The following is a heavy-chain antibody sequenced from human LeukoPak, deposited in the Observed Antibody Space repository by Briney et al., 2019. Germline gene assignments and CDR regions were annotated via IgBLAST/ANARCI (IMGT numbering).Heavy chain of an antibody. J-gene: IGHJ6*02. D-gene: IGHD5-12*01. Sequence: SETLSLTCTVSGGSISSYYWSWIRQPPGKGLEWNGYIYDSGSTNYNPSLKSRVTISVDTSKNQFSLKLSSVTAADTAVYYCARGGSGYDSFYYYGMDVWGQGTTVTVSS. CDR2: IYDSGST. CDR3: ARGGSGYDSFYYYGMDV. CDR1: GGSISSYY. V-gene: IGHV4-59*01.